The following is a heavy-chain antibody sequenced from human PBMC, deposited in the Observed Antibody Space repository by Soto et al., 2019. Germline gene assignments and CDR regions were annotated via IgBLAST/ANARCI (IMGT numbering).Heavy chain of an antibody. Sequence: SETLSLTCTVSGGSVNSYYWSWIRQPPGKGLEWIGYIFYSGSTKANPSLKSRVTMSVDMSKNQFSLSLTSVTAADTAVYYCARVFPSYCGGDCSYFDSWGQGTLVTVSS. D-gene: IGHD2-21*02. J-gene: IGHJ4*02. CDR3: ARVFPSYCGGDCSYFDS. CDR2: IFYSGST. CDR1: GGSVNSYY. V-gene: IGHV4-59*02.